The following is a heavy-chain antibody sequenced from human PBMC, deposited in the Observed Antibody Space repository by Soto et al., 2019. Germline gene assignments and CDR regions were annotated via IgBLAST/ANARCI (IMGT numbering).Heavy chain of an antibody. CDR3: ARRGSGSDYDY. CDR2: SSGSGDST. CDR1: GFTFSSYA. V-gene: IGHV3-23*01. Sequence: EVQLLESGGGLVQPGGSLRLSCAASGFTFSSYAMRWVRQAPVKGLEGVSASSGSGDSTYYADSVKGRFTISRDNSKNTLYLQMNSLRAEDTAVYYCARRGSGSDYDYWGQGTLVTVSS. D-gene: IGHD1-26*01. J-gene: IGHJ4*02.